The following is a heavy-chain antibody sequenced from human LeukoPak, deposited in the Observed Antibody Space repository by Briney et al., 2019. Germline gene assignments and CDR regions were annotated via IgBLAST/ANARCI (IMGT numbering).Heavy chain of an antibody. V-gene: IGHV4-59*01. Sequence: PSETLSLTCTVSGGSISSYYWSWIRQPPGKGLEWIGYIYYSGSTNYNPSLKSRVTISVDTSKNQFSLKLSSVTAADTAVYYCARSTWGYAIYYDSSGSSRGAFDIWGQGTMVTVSS. J-gene: IGHJ3*02. D-gene: IGHD3-22*01. CDR3: ARSTWGYAIYYDSSGSSRGAFDI. CDR2: IYYSGST. CDR1: GGSISSYY.